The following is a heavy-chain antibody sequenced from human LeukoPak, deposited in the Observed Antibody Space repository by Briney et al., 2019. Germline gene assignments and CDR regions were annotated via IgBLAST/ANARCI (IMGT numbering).Heavy chain of an antibody. D-gene: IGHD3-10*01. J-gene: IGHJ4*02. Sequence: PGGSLRLSCAASGFTFSTYGMHWVRQAPGKGLEWVAVIWNDGSHQFYEDSVKGRFTISRDNSKNTLFLQMNSLRAEDTAVYYCARDRGPMVRGTGQDYWGQGTLVTVSS. CDR2: IWNDGSHQ. CDR1: GFTFSTYG. CDR3: ARDRGPMVRGTGQDY. V-gene: IGHV3-33*01.